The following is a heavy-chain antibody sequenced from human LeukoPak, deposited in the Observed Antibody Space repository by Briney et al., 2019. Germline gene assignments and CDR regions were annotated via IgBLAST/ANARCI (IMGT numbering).Heavy chain of an antibody. CDR2: ISTNGGTT. D-gene: IGHD3-9*01. Sequence: GGSLRLSRSASGFAFSTYPIHWVRQAPGKGLEYVSAISTNGGTTYYADSVKGRFTISRDNSKNTLYLQMSSLRAEDTAVYYCVKDAIWAAYDILTGYTNYFDCWGQGTLVTVSS. CDR3: VKDAIWAAYDILTGYTNYFDC. J-gene: IGHJ4*02. V-gene: IGHV3-64D*06. CDR1: GFAFSTYP.